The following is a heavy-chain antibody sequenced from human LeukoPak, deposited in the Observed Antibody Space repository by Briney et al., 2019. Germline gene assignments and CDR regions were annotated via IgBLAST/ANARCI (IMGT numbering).Heavy chain of an antibody. CDR2: INPNSGGT. V-gene: IGHV1-2*02. Sequence: ASVKVSCKASGYTFTSYYMHWVRQAPGQGLEWMGWINPNSGGTNYAQKFQGRVTMTRDTSISTAYMELSRLRSDDTAVYYCARRYDSSGYYYQFDYWGQGTLVTVSS. D-gene: IGHD3-22*01. J-gene: IGHJ4*02. CDR1: GYTFTSYY. CDR3: ARRYDSSGYYYQFDY.